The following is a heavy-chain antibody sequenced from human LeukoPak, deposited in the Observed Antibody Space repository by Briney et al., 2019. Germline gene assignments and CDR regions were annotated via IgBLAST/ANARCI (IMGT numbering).Heavy chain of an antibody. Sequence: SETLSLTCTVSGGSISSGDYYWSWIRQPPGKGLEWIGYIYYSGSTYYNPSLKSRVTISVDTSKNQFSLKLSSMTAADTAVYYCARGRREKDPGSGYSPWGQGTLVTVSS. V-gene: IGHV4-30-4*01. CDR2: IYYSGST. CDR1: GGSISSGDYY. D-gene: IGHD3-22*01. CDR3: ARGRREKDPGSGYSP. J-gene: IGHJ5*02.